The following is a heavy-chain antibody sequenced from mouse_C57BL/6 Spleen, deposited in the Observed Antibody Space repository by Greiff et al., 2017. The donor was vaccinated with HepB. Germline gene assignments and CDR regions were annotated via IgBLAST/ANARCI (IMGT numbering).Heavy chain of an antibody. CDR2: IDPETGGT. Sequence: VQVVESGAELVRPGASVTLSCKASGYTFTDYEMHWVKQTPVHGLEWIGAIDPETGGTAYNQKFKGKAILTADKSSSTAYMELRSLTSEDSDVYYWTRRRGPAEGYFDVWGTGTTVTVSS. CDR1: GYTFTDYE. CDR3: TRRRGPAEGYFDV. V-gene: IGHV1-15*01. J-gene: IGHJ1*03.